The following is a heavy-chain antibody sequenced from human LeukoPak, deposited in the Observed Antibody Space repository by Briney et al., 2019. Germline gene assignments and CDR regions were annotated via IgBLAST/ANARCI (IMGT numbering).Heavy chain of an antibody. J-gene: IGHJ3*02. CDR1: GGSISSSSYY. D-gene: IGHD3-10*02. CDR2: IYYSGST. CDR3: ARDKWSGSYLGSDI. Sequence: SETLSLTCTVSGGSISSSSYYWGWIRQPPGKGLEWIGSIYYSGSTYYNPSLKSRVTISVDTSKNQFSLKLSSVTAADTAVYYCARDKWSGSYLGSDIWGQGTMVTVSS. V-gene: IGHV4-39*07.